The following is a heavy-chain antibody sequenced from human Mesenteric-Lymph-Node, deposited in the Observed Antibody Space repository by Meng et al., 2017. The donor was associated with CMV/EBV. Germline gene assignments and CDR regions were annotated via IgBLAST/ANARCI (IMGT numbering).Heavy chain of an antibody. CDR1: GLSVSSNY. V-gene: IGHV3-53*01. D-gene: IGHD5-18*01. CDR3: ARPHSSQYSRAFDV. Sequence: GESLKISCVVSGLSVSSNYMGWVRQAPGKGLEWLLGIAGGDTTYFADSVRGRFTISTDNSKNMLYLQMNSLRAEDTAVYYCARPHSSQYSRAFDVWGQGTMVTVSS. CDR2: IAGGDTT. J-gene: IGHJ3*01.